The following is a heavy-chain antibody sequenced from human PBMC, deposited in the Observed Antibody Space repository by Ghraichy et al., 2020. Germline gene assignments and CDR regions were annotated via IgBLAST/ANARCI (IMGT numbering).Heavy chain of an antibody. CDR2: ISGSGGST. CDR1: GFTFSSYA. J-gene: IGHJ5*02. CDR3: AKGGSFYGDTNNWFDP. Sequence: GGSLRLSCAASGFTFSSYAMSWVRQAPGKGLEWVSAISGSGGSTYYADSVKGRFTISRDNSKNTLYLQMNSLRAEDTAVYYCAKGGSFYGDTNNWFDPWGQGTLVTVSS. V-gene: IGHV3-23*01. D-gene: IGHD4-17*01.